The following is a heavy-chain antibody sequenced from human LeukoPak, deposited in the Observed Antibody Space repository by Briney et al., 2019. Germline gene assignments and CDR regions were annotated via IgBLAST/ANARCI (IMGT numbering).Heavy chain of an antibody. CDR3: ARSRDALRALDY. CDR2: ISSNAGNT. J-gene: IGHJ4*02. D-gene: IGHD5-24*01. V-gene: IGHV3-64*01. Sequence: GRSLRLSCAASGFTFSGYGMHWVRQAPGKGLEYVSGISSNAGNTYYGNSVKGRFTISRDNSKNTLYLQMGSLRAEDMAMYFCARSRDALRALDYWGQGTLVTVSS. CDR1: GFTFSGYG.